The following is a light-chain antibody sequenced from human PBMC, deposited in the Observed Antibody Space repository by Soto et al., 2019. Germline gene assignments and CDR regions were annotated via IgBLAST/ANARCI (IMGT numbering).Light chain of an antibody. CDR2: AAS. CDR1: QSITTW. Sequence: DIQMTQSPSTVSSNLGAGVTITCRASQSITTWLAWFQQKPGKAPKLLIYAASTLQSGVPSRFSGSGSGTEFTLTISSLQPEDFATYYCQQYNSYSRTFGQGTKVDI. J-gene: IGKJ1*01. CDR3: QQYNSYSRT. V-gene: IGKV1-5*01.